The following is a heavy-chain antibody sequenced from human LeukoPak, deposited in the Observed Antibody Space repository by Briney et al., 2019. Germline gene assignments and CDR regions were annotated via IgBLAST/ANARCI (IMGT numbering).Heavy chain of an antibody. J-gene: IGHJ4*02. CDR2: INSDGSST. Sequence: GGSLRLSCAASGFTFSSYWMHWVRQAPGKGLAWVSRINSDGSSTSYADSVKGRFTISRDNAKNTLYLQMNSLRAEDTAVYYCARTVTTFYFDYWGQGTLVTVSS. D-gene: IGHD4-17*01. CDR1: GFTFSSYW. CDR3: ARTVTTFYFDY. V-gene: IGHV3-74*01.